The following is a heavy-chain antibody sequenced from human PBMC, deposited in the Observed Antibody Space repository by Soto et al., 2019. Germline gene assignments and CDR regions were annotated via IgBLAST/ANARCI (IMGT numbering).Heavy chain of an antibody. CDR2: IDPRDSYS. J-gene: IGHJ6*02. D-gene: IGHD2-8*01. CDR1: GYNFTKYW. CDR3: ARHRPAYAVDDYGMAV. V-gene: IGHV5-10-1*01. Sequence: PGESLKISCQTSGYNFTKYWISWVRQMPGNGLEWMGKIDPRDSYSNYSPSFRGHVTISVDKSISTAYLQWNSLKASDTAMYYCARHRPAYAVDDYGMAVWGQGTTVTVSS.